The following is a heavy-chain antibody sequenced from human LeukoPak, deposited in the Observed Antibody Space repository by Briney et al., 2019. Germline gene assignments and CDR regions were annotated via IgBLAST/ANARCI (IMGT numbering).Heavy chain of an antibody. CDR2: IYHSGST. CDR3: ARGGKINYDSSGYFGDSSGFDP. J-gene: IGHJ5*02. Sequence: SETLSLTCAVSGGSISSGGYSWSWIRQPPGKGLEWIGYIYHSGSTYYNPSLKSRVTISVDRSKNQFSLKLSSVTAADTAVYYCARGGKINYDSSGYFGDSSGFDPWGQGTLVTVSS. V-gene: IGHV4-30-2*01. D-gene: IGHD3-22*01. CDR1: GGSISSGGYS.